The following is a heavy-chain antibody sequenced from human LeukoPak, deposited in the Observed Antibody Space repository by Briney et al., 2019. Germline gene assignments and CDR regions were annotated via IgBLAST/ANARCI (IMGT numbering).Heavy chain of an antibody. CDR1: GFTFSNYW. Sequence: GGSLRLSCAASGFTFSNYWMHWVRHAPGKGLVWVSRINSDGGSTSYADSVKGRFTISRDNAKNTLFLQMNTLRAEDTAVYYCARGKYYDILTALHWGQGTLVTVSS. V-gene: IGHV3-74*01. J-gene: IGHJ4*02. CDR3: ARGKYYDILTALH. CDR2: INSDGGST. D-gene: IGHD3-9*01.